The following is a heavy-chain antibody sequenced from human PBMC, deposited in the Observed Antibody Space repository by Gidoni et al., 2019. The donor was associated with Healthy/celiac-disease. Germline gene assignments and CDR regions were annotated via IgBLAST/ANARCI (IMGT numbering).Heavy chain of an antibody. CDR2: ISYDGSNK. D-gene: IGHD4-17*01. CDR3: AKDRDGDFSPSVFDY. Sequence: QVQLVESGGGVVQPGRSLRLSCAASGFTFSSYGMHWVRQAPGKGLEWVAVISYDGSNKYYADSVKGRFTISRDNSKNTLYLQMNSLRAEDTAVYYCAKDRDGDFSPSVFDYWGQGTLVTVSS. CDR1: GFTFSSYG. J-gene: IGHJ4*02. V-gene: IGHV3-30*18.